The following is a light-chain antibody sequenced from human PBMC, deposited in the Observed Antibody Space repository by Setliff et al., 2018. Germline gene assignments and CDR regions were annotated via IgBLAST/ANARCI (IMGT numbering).Light chain of an antibody. CDR1: SSDVGSYDF. J-gene: IGLJ1*01. CDR2: DVT. Sequence: QSALTQHASVSGSPGQSITISCSGTSSDVGSYDFVSWYQQYPGKAPKLIIYDVTNRPSGVSNRFSGSKAGNTASLTISGLRAEDEADYYCVAYTSSSTYIFGSGTKVTVL. CDR3: VAYTSSSTYI. V-gene: IGLV2-14*03.